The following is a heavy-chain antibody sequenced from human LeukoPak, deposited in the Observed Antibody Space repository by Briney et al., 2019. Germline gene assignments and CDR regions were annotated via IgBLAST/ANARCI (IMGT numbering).Heavy chain of an antibody. J-gene: IGHJ4*02. CDR1: GFTFSSYA. CDR3: AKCPTQYCSSTSCSSFDY. V-gene: IGHV3-23*01. CDR2: ISGSGGSA. D-gene: IGHD2-2*01. Sequence: GGSLRLSCAASGFTFSSYAMSWVRQAPGKGLEWVSAISGSGGSAYYADSVKGRFTISRDNSKNTLYLQMNSLRAEDTAVYYCAKCPTQYCSSTSCSSFDYWGQGTLVTVSS.